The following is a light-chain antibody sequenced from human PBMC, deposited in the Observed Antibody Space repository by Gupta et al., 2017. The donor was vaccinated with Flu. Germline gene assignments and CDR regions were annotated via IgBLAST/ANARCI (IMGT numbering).Light chain of an antibody. V-gene: IGLV1-40*01. CDR1: SSNIGAPSY. J-gene: IGLJ1*01. Sequence: HSVLTQPPSVSGAPGQRVTISCTGSSSNIGAPSYVHWYQQLPGAAPKLLIYANTNRPSGVPDRFSGSKSGTSASRDITGLQAGDEADYYCQSYDRMRLYYVFGTGTKVTVL. CDR3: QSYDRMRLYYV. CDR2: ANT.